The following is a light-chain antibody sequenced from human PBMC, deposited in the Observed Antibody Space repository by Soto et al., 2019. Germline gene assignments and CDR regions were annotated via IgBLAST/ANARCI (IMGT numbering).Light chain of an antibody. Sequence: EIVVTQSPGILSVSPGERATLSCRASQSVSRNLAWYQQKPGQAPTLLIYGASTRATGIPARFTGSGSGTEFTLTISSLQSEDFAVYYCQEYSKWPLFTFGPGIKVDIK. CDR3: QEYSKWPLFT. J-gene: IGKJ3*01. CDR1: QSVSRN. CDR2: GAS. V-gene: IGKV3-15*01.